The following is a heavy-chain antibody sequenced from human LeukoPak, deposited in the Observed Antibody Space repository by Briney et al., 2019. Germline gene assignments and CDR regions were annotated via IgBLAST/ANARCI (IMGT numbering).Heavy chain of an antibody. CDR1: GGSISSYY. J-gene: IGHJ4*02. V-gene: IGHV4-59*07. Sequence: SDTLSLTCTVSGGSISSYYWSWIRQPTGKGLEWIGYIYYSGSTNYNPSLKSRVTISVDTSKNQFSLKLSSVTAADTAVYYCARRPTTVTIFDYWGRGTLVTVSS. D-gene: IGHD4-17*01. CDR2: IYYSGST. CDR3: ARRPTTVTIFDY.